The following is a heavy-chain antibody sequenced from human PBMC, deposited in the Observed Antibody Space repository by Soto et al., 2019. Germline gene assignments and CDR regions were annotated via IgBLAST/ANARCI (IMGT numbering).Heavy chain of an antibody. D-gene: IGHD3-22*01. V-gene: IGHV1-18*01. CDR2: ISAYNGNT. Sequence: APVKVSCKASGYTFTSYAMHWVRQAPGQGLEWMGWISAYNGNTNYAQKLQGRVTMTTDTSTSTAYMELRSLRSDDTAVYYCARSLSGYITHFDYWGQGTLVTVSS. CDR3: ARSLSGYITHFDY. CDR1: GYTFTSYA. J-gene: IGHJ4*02.